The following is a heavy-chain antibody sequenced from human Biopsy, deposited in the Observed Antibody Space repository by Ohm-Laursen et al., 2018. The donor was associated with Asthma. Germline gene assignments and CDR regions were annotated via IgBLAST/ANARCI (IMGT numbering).Heavy chain of an antibody. D-gene: IGHD3-10*01. J-gene: IGHJ6*02. CDR3: ARAVDYSHYYGIDV. Sequence: LVKVSCKTSGYTFNSAGITWVRQAPGQGLEWMGWISVYNGNTKVAQKLQDRVTMITDTSTSTAYMELRSLRSDNTAVYFCARAVDYSHYYGIDVWGQGTTVTVS. CDR2: ISVYNGNT. CDR1: GYTFNSAG. V-gene: IGHV1-18*01.